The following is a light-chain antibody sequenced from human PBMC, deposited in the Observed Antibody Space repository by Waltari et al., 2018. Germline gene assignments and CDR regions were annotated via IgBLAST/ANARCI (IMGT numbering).Light chain of an antibody. J-gene: IGLJ3*02. CDR2: KNN. CDR3: AAWDDNLSGLV. V-gene: IGLV1-47*01. CDR1: SPNIGSNY. Sequence: QSVLTQPPSASGTPGQKVTISCNGSSPNIGSNYVHWYQQFPGTSPKLLIFKNNQLPSGVPDRFSDAKSGTSASLAINGLRSEDEADYYCAAWDDNLSGLVLGGGTKVTVL.